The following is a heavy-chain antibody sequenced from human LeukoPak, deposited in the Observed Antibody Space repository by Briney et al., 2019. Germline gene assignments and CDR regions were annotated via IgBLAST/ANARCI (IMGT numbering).Heavy chain of an antibody. CDR2: IYYSGST. CDR1: GGSISSYY. J-gene: IGHJ6*03. Sequence: TSETLSLTCTVSGGSISSYYWSWIRQPPGKGLEWIGYIYYSGSTNYNPSLQSRVTISVDTSKNQFSLKLSSVTAADTAVYYCARVYGTPYYYGSGSYYKNYYYMDVWGKGTTVTVSS. D-gene: IGHD3-10*01. CDR3: ARVYGTPYYYGSGSYYKNYYYMDV. V-gene: IGHV4-59*01.